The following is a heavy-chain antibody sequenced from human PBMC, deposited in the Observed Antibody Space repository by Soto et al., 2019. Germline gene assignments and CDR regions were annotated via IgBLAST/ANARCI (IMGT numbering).Heavy chain of an antibody. J-gene: IGHJ4*02. CDR3: ALRSSGGYFDY. Sequence: EVQLLESGGGLVQPGGSLRLSCAASGFTFRNYAMNWVRQAPGKGLEWVSVISGSGGSTYYADSVQGRFTSSRDNSKNTLYLQMNSLRAEDTAVYYCALRSSGGYFDYWGQGTLGTVSS. CDR2: ISGSGGST. D-gene: IGHD6-19*01. V-gene: IGHV3-23*01. CDR1: GFTFRNYA.